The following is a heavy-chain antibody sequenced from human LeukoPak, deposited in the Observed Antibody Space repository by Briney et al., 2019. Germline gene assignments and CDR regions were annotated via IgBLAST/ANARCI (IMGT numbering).Heavy chain of an antibody. CDR1: GFTFSSYS. J-gene: IGHJ4*02. Sequence: GGSLRLSCTASGFTFSSYSMNWVRQAPGKGLEWVSSISSSSSYIYYADSVKGRFTISRDNAKNSLYLQMNGLRAEDTAVYYCARFRGMATISDYWGQGTLVTVSS. CDR3: ARFRGMATISDY. V-gene: IGHV3-21*01. D-gene: IGHD5-24*01. CDR2: ISSSSSYI.